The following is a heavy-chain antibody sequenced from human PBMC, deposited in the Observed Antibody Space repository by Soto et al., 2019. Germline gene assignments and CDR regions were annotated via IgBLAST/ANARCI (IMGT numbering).Heavy chain of an antibody. D-gene: IGHD5-18*01. Sequence: HLVQPGNEVRKPGASVRVSCKASGYTFHEFGITWVREAPGQGLQWVGRISGHNGNTEYALNFRGRVTLTTDTSTNTAYMDLTSLTRDDTAVYSCARDVGYSQADYVDDWGQGTLVTVSS. V-gene: IGHV1-18*01. CDR3: ARDVGYSQADYVDD. CDR1: GYTFHEFG. CDR2: ISGHNGNT. J-gene: IGHJ4*02.